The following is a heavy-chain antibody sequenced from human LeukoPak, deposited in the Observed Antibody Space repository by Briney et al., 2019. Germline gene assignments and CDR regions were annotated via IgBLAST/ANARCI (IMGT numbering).Heavy chain of an antibody. Sequence: GGSLRLSCAASGFTFSSIWMSWVRQAPGKGLEWVANIKHDGSETNYVDSVKGRFTISRDNAKNSLHLQMNSLRVEDTAVYYCAKDGGPHGMDVWGQGTTVTVSS. CDR3: AKDGGPHGMDV. CDR1: GFTFSSIW. D-gene: IGHD3-16*01. J-gene: IGHJ6*02. CDR2: IKHDGSET. V-gene: IGHV3-7*01.